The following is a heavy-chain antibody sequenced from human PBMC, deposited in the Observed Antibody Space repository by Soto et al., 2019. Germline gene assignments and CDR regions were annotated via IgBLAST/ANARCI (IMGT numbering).Heavy chain of an antibody. J-gene: IGHJ3*02. D-gene: IGHD3-10*01. CDR2: ISYDGSNK. CDR3: SKDHYYGSGSYLAPVAFDI. CDR1: GFTFSSYG. Sequence: GGSLRLSCAASGFTFSSYGMHWVRQAPGKGLEWVAVISYDGSNKYYADSVKGRFTISRDNSKNTLYLQMNSLRAEDTAVYYCSKDHYYGSGSYLAPVAFDIWGQGTMVTVSS. V-gene: IGHV3-30*18.